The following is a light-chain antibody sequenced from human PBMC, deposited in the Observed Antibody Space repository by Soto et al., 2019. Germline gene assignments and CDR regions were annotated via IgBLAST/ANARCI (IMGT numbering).Light chain of an antibody. J-gene: IGKJ2*01. V-gene: IGKV3-11*01. Sequence: EIVLTQSPATLSLSPGERATLSCRASQSVSSYLAWYQQKPGQAPRLLIYDASNRATGIPARFSGSGSGTDFTLTIGSLEPEDFAVYYCQQRSNWPRSFGQGTKLVIK. CDR2: DAS. CDR1: QSVSSY. CDR3: QQRSNWPRS.